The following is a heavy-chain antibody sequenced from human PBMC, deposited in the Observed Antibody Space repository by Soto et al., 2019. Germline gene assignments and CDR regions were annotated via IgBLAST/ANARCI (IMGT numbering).Heavy chain of an antibody. CDR2: ISYDGSNK. V-gene: IGHV3-30-3*01. CDR3: ARDGLGTSYYGMDV. D-gene: IGHD1-26*01. J-gene: IGHJ6*02. Sequence: QVQLVESGGGVVQPGRSLRLSCAASGFTFSSYAMHWVRQAPGKGLEWVAVISYDGSNKYYADSVKGRFTISRDNSKNTLYLQMNSLRAEDTAVYYCARDGLGTSYYGMDVWGQGTTVTVSS. CDR1: GFTFSSYA.